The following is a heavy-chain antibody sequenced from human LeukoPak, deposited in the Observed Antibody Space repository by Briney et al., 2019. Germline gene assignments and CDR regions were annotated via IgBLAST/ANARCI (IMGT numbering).Heavy chain of an antibody. CDR3: ARGRIRHYYDSSGYYYFDY. CDR1: GFTFSSYE. J-gene: IGHJ4*02. CDR2: ISSSGSTI. D-gene: IGHD3-22*01. V-gene: IGHV3-48*03. Sequence: GGSLRLSCAASGFTFSSYEMNWVRQAPGRGLEWVSYISSSGSTIYYADSVKGRFTISRDNAKNSLYLQMNSLRAEDTAVYYCARGRIRHYYDSSGYYYFDYWGQGTLVTVSS.